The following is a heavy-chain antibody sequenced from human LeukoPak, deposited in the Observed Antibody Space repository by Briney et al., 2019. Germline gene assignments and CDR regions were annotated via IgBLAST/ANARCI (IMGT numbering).Heavy chain of an antibody. CDR3: ARGIAAAGFDFDY. CDR1: GFTFSRYW. J-gene: IGHJ4*02. V-gene: IGHV3-7*02. Sequence: GGSLRLSCAASGFTFSRYWMSWVRQAPGKGLEWVANIKEDGTVKYYVESVKGRFTISRDNAKNSLYLQMNSLRAEDTAVYYCARGIAAAGFDFDYWGQGTLVTVSS. CDR2: IKEDGTVK. D-gene: IGHD6-13*01.